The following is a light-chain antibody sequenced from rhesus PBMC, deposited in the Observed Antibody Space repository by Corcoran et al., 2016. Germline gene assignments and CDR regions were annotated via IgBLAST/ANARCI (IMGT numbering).Light chain of an antibody. Sequence: IQMTQSPSSLSASVGDKVTITCHASQDISSWLAWSQQKPGKAPKPLVYYETTFQSGAPSRVRGNGSGTDYTLTISSRQPEGFATYYCQHYDDLPWTFGQGTKVEIK. J-gene: IGKJ1*01. CDR3: QHYDDLPWT. CDR2: YET. CDR1: QDISSW. V-gene: IGKV1-19*01.